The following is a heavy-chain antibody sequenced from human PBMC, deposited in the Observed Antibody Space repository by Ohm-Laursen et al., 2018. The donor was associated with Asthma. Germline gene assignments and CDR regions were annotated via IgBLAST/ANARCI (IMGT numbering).Heavy chain of an antibody. J-gene: IGHJ6*02. CDR2: IIPIFGTA. V-gene: IGHV1-69*01. CDR1: GGTFSSYA. Sequence: SSVKVSCKASGGTFSSYAISWVRQAPGQGPEWMGGIIPIFGTANYAQKFQGRVTITADESTSTAYMELSSLRSEDTAVYYCAAPAAPDVYYYYGMDVWGQGTTVTVSS. D-gene: IGHD6-13*01. CDR3: AAPAAPDVYYYYGMDV.